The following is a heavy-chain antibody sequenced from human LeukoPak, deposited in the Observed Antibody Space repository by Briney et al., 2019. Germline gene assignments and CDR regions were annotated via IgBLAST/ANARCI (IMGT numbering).Heavy chain of an antibody. D-gene: IGHD2-2*01. CDR2: FDPEGGET. CDR3: ATVRLYCSSTSCVDC. J-gene: IGHJ4*02. V-gene: IGHV1-24*01. CDR1: GYTLTELS. Sequence: ASVKVSCKVSGYTLTELSMHWVRQAPGKGLEWMGGFDPEGGETIYAQKFQGRVTMTEDTSTDTAYMELSSLRSEDTAVYYCATVRLYCSSTSCVDCWGQGTLVTVSS.